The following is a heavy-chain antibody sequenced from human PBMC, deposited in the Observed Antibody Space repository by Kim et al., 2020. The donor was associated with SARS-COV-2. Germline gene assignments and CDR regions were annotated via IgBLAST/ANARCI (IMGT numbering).Heavy chain of an antibody. CDR2: IYYSGST. Sequence: SETLSLTCTVSGGSISSSSYYWGWIRQPPGKGLEWIGSIYYSGSTYYNPSLKSRVTISVDTSKNQFSLKLSSVTAADTAVYYCARPARLSGYDSGYYYYGMDVWGQGTTVTVSS. D-gene: IGHD5-12*01. CDR1: GGSISSSSYY. V-gene: IGHV4-39*01. CDR3: ARPARLSGYDSGYYYYGMDV. J-gene: IGHJ6*02.